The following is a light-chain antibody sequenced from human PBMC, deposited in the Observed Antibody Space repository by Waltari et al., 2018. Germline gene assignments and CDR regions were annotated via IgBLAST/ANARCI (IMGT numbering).Light chain of an antibody. V-gene: IGKV2-28*01. Sequence: LSLPVTPGEPASISCRPSQSLLHSNGYNYLDWFLQKPGQSPQLLIYLGSNRASGVPDRFSGSGSGTDFTLKISRVEADDVGVYYCMQTLQTPFTFGPGTKVDIK. J-gene: IGKJ3*01. CDR3: MQTLQTPFT. CDR2: LGS. CDR1: QSLLHSNGYNY.